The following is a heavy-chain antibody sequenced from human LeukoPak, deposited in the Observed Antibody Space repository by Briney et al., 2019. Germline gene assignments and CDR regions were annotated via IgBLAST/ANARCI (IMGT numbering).Heavy chain of an antibody. CDR3: ARAPGSGSYSVFDY. J-gene: IGHJ4*02. D-gene: IGHD1-26*01. CDR2: INTGNGNT. CDR1: GYSFTTYA. Sequence: HGASVTVSCKASGYSFTTYALHWVRQAPGQRLEWMGWINTGNGNTKYSQKFQGRVTITRDTSATTAYMELSSLRSEDTAVYYCARAPGSGSYSVFDYWGQGTLVTVSS. V-gene: IGHV1-3*04.